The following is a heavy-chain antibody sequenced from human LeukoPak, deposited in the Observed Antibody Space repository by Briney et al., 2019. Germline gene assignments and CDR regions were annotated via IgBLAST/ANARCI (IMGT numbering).Heavy chain of an antibody. CDR2: INPRGST. D-gene: IGHD2-15*01. J-gene: IGHJ5*02. CDR1: GGSLSDHY. Sequence: SETLSLTCAVYGGSLSDHYWSWFRQPPGKGLEWIGEINPRGSTIYNPSLKSRVTISVDTSKNQFSLNLSSVTAADTAVYYCAREPGYCSGGSCYGDWFHPGDQGTLANV. CDR3: AREPGYCSGGSCYGDWFHP. V-gene: IGHV4-34*01.